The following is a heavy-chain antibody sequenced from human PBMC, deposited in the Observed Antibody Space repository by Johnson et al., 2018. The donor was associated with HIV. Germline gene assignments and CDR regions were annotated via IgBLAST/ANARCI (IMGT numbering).Heavy chain of an antibody. CDR3: AKGLAVAGTVDAFDI. CDR1: GFTFSSYA. D-gene: IGHD6-19*01. J-gene: IGHJ3*02. Sequence: VQLVESGGGVVQPGRSLRLSCAASGFTFSSYAMHWVRQAPGKGLEWVAVISYDGSNKYYTDSVKGRFTISRDNSRNTLFLQMNSLRAEDTAVYYCAKGLAVAGTVDAFDIWGQGTMVTVSS. CDR2: ISYDGSNK. V-gene: IGHV3-30*04.